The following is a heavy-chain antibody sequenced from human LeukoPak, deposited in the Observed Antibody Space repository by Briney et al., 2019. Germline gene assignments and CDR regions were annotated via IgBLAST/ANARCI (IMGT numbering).Heavy chain of an antibody. D-gene: IGHD1-26*01. V-gene: IGHV3-30*03. CDR3: ARVKRQWELRY. J-gene: IGHJ4*02. Sequence: PGRSLRLSCAASGFTFSSYGMHWVRQAPGKGLEWVAVISYDGSNKYYADSVKGRFTISRDNSKNTLYLQMNSLRAEDTAVYYCARVKRQWELRYWGQGTLVTVSS. CDR2: ISYDGSNK. CDR1: GFTFSSYG.